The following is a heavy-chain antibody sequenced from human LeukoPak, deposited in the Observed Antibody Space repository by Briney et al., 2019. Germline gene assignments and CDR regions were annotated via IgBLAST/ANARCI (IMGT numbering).Heavy chain of an antibody. J-gene: IGHJ4*02. V-gene: IGHV4-59*12. CDR1: GGSISSYY. CDR3: ARSPDYGDYFDY. D-gene: IGHD4-17*01. CDR2: VYHSGST. Sequence: PSETLSLTCTVSGGSISSYYWSWIRQPPGKGLEWIGYVYHSGSTYYNPSLKSRVTISVDRSKNQFSLKLSSVTAADTAVYYCARSPDYGDYFDYWGQGTLVTVSS.